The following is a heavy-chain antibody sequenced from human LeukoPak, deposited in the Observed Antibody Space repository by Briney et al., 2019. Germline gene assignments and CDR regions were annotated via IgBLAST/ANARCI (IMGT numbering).Heavy chain of an antibody. D-gene: IGHD1-26*01. J-gene: IGHJ4*02. CDR3: TTDGVGVEGATYDN. CDR2: IKAKAHGGTI. CDR1: GFTFINAW. V-gene: IGHV3-15*01. Sequence: GGSLRLSCAASGFTFINAWMAWVRQAPGKGLEWVGRIKAKAHGGTIEYAAPVKGRFTISRDDSKNTLYLQMNSLKTGDTAVYYCTTDGVGVEGATYDNWGQGTLVSVSS.